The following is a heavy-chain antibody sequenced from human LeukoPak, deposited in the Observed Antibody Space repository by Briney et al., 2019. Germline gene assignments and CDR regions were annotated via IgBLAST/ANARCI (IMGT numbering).Heavy chain of an antibody. D-gene: IGHD4-17*01. J-gene: IGHJ4*02. V-gene: IGHV3-15*05. CDR3: CFGDYGDF. Sequence: PGGSLRLSCAATGFPFSSYGMSWVRQAPGKGLEWIGRIKNKHEGGTTHYAPPVKGRFTISRDDSRNTLYLQMNNMNTEDTAVYYCCFGDYGDFWGQGTLLTVSS. CDR2: IKNKHEGGTT. CDR1: GFPFSSYG.